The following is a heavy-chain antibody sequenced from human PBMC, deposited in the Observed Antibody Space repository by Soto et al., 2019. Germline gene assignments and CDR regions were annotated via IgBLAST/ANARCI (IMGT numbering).Heavy chain of an antibody. CDR2: IYYSGST. J-gene: IGHJ5*02. CDR1: GGSISSGGYY. CDR3: ARGLLHCSSTSCSNWFAP. D-gene: IGHD2-2*01. V-gene: IGHV4-31*03. Sequence: PSETLSLTCTVSGGSISSGGYYWSWIRQHPGKGLEWIGYIYYSGSTYYNPSLKSRVTISVDTSKNQFSLKLSSVTAADTAVYYCARGLLHCSSTSCSNWFAPWGQGTLVTVSS.